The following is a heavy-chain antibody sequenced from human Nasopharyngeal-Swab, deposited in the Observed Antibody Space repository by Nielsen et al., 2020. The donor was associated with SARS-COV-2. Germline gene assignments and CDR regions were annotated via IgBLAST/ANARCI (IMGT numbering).Heavy chain of an antibody. V-gene: IGHV1-46*01. CDR1: GYTFTSYY. Sequence: ASVKVSCKASGYTFTSYYMHWVRQAPGQGLEWMGIINPSGGSTSYAQKFQGRVTMTRDTSTSTVYMELSSLRSEDTAVYYCARDIVVVPAAIHYYYYGMDVCDQGTTVTVSS. D-gene: IGHD2-2*01. J-gene: IGHJ6*02. CDR3: ARDIVVVPAAIHYYYYGMDV. CDR2: INPSGGST.